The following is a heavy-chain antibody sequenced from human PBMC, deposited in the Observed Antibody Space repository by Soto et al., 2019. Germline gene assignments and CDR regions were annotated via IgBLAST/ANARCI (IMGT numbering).Heavy chain of an antibody. CDR2: IWYDGSNK. J-gene: IGHJ3*01. Sequence: QVQLVESGGGVVQPGRSLRLSCAASGFTFSSYGMHWVRQAPGKGLEWVAVIWYDGSNKYYADSVKGRFTISRDNSKNTRYLQMNSLRAEDTAVYYCARGKEAYYYGSGSYYPQGFWGQGTMVTVSS. CDR3: ARGKEAYYYGSGSYYPQGF. D-gene: IGHD3-10*01. V-gene: IGHV3-33*01. CDR1: GFTFSSYG.